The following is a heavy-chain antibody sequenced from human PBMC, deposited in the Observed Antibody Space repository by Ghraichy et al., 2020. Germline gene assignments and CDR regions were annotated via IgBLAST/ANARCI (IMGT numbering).Heavy chain of an antibody. V-gene: IGHV3-30*03. CDR3: AIQCGCGCNSDR. CDR1: GFNFKTYG. Sequence: GGSLRLSCEASGFNFKTYGMHWVRQAPGKGLEWMTFILSDGSSEYCSDSVKGRFTISRNTSKNMLFLQMNSMRPEDTAMYFCAIQCGCGCNSDRWGQGTLVTVSS. CDR2: ILSDGSSE. D-gene: IGHD2-21*01. J-gene: IGHJ5*02.